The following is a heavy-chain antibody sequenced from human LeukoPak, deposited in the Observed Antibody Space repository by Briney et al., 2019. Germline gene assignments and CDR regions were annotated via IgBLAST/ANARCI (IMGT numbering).Heavy chain of an antibody. CDR1: GGSISSYY. D-gene: IGHD6-13*01. Sequence: PSETLSLTCTVSGGSISSYYWSWIRQPPGKGLEWIGYIYYSGSTNYNPSLKSRVTISVDTSKNQFSLKLSSVTAADTAVYYCAREGTIAAAGTGIDYWGQGTLVTVSS. CDR3: AREGTIAAAGTGIDY. V-gene: IGHV4-59*12. J-gene: IGHJ4*02. CDR2: IYYSGST.